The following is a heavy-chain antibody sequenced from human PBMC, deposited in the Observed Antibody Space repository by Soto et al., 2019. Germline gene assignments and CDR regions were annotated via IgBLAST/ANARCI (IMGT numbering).Heavy chain of an antibody. CDR1: GFTFSSYG. D-gene: IGHD1-26*01. CDR2: ISYDGSNK. Sequence: QVQLVESGGGVVQPGRSLRLSCAASGFTFSSYGMHWVRQAPGKGLEWVAVISYDGSNKYYADSVKGRFTISRDNSKNTLYLQMNSLRSEDTAVYYCAKVTRIVGATRALDIWVQGTMVTVSS. V-gene: IGHV3-30*18. CDR3: AKVTRIVGATRALDI. J-gene: IGHJ3*02.